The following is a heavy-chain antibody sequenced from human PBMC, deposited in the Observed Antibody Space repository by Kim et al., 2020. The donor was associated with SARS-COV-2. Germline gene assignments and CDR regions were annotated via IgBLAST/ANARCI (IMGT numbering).Heavy chain of an antibody. J-gene: IGHJ6*02. V-gene: IGHV3-64D*06. CDR3: VKGGITMVRGAHYYYGMDV. D-gene: IGHD3-10*01. Sequence: GRFTISRDNSKNTLYLQMSSLRAEDTAVYYCVKGGITMVRGAHYYYGMDVWGQGTTVTVSS.